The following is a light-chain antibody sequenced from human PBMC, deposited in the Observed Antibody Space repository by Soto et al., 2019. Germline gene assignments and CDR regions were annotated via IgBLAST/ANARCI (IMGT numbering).Light chain of an antibody. Sequence: DIVLTQSPATLSLSPGERATLSCRASQSVSSYLAWYQQKPGQAPRLLIYDASNRATGIPARFSGSGSGTDFTLTISSLEPEDFAVYYCQQRSNSPSTFGGGTKVEIK. CDR3: QQRSNSPST. J-gene: IGKJ4*01. CDR2: DAS. CDR1: QSVSSY. V-gene: IGKV3-11*01.